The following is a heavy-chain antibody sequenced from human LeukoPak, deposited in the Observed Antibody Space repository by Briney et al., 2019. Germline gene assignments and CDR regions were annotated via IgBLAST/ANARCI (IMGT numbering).Heavy chain of an antibody. CDR2: IYYSGST. J-gene: IGHJ6*03. V-gene: IGHV4-39*07. Sequence: SETLSLTCTVSGGSISSSSYYWGWIRQPPGKGLEWIGSIYYSGSTYYNPSLKSRVTISVDTSKNQFSLKLSSVTAADTAVYYCARVLEGFLEWSEDYMDVWGKGTTVTVSS. CDR3: ARVLEGFLEWSEDYMDV. CDR1: GGSISSSSYY. D-gene: IGHD3-3*01.